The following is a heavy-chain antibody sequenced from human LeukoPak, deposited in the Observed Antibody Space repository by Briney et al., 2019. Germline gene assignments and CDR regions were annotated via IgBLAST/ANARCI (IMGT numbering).Heavy chain of an antibody. V-gene: IGHV1-69*04. CDR1: GGTFSSHA. CDR3: TYGSGSYYVFDY. D-gene: IGHD3-10*01. CDR2: IIPILGIA. Sequence: SVKVSCKASGGTFSSHAISWVRQAPGQGLEWMGRIIPILGIANYAQKFQGRVTITADKSTSTAYMELSSLRSEDTAVYYCTYGSGSYYVFDYWGQGTLVTVSS. J-gene: IGHJ4*02.